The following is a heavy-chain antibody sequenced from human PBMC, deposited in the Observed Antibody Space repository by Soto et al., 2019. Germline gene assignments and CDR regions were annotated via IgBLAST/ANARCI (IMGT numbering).Heavy chain of an antibody. V-gene: IGHV4-4*02. Sequence: PSETLSLTCAVSGGSISTSNWWSWVRQPPGKGLEWIGDVYHSGSTNYNPSFKSRVTISVDKSKNQFSLKLSSVTAADTAVYYCARMYDASGYNWFDPWGQGTLVTVSS. D-gene: IGHD3-22*01. CDR2: VYHSGST. CDR1: GGSISTSNW. CDR3: ARMYDASGYNWFDP. J-gene: IGHJ5*02.